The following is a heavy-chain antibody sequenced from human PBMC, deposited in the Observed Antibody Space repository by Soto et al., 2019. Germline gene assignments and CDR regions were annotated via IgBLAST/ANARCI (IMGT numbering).Heavy chain of an antibody. V-gene: IGHV4-30-4*01. J-gene: IGHJ5*02. D-gene: IGHD1-1*01. CDR1: GGSISSGDYY. Sequence: SETLSLTCTVSGGSISSGDYYWSWIRQPPGKGLEWIGYIYYSGSTYYNPSLKSRVTISVDTSKNQFSLKLSSVTAADTAVYYCAHGPSSGRWFDPWGQGTLVTVSS. CDR2: IYYSGST. CDR3: AHGPSSGRWFDP.